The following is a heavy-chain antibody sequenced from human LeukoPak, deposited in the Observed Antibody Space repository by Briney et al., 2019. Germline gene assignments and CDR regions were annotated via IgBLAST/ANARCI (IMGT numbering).Heavy chain of an antibody. D-gene: IGHD6-19*01. CDR1: GFTFSSYG. J-gene: IGHJ4*02. CDR2: ISGSGGST. Sequence: QPGGTLRLSCAASGFTFSSYGMSWVRQAPGKGLEWVSAISGSGGSTYYADSVKGRFTISRDNSKNTLYLQMNSLRAEDTAVYYCAKDGDSSGWSYYFDYWGQGTLVTVSS. CDR3: AKDGDSSGWSYYFDY. V-gene: IGHV3-23*01.